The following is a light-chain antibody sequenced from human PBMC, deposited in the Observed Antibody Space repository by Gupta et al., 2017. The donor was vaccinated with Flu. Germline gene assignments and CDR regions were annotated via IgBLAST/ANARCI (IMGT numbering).Light chain of an antibody. CDR2: KAS. CDR3: QRENSYRLS. J-gene: IGKJ4*01. CDR1: QGISSW. V-gene: IGKV1-5*03. Sequence: DIHTTQSPSTLSASVGDRVTITCRARQGISSWLACYQQKPGKAPKLLIYKASRAESGVPSRFSGSASATYFTLTISILHPDDFATYYCQRENSYRLSFGRGTKLEIK.